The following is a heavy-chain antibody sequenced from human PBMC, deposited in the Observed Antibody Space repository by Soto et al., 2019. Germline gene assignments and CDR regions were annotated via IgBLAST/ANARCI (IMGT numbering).Heavy chain of an antibody. CDR3: ARSSGYYYVDY. V-gene: IGHV1-3*01. CDR1: GYTFTSWA. Sequence: ASVKVSFKATGYTFTSWAMPWVLQAPGQRLEWMGWINAGNGNTKYSQKFQGRVTITRDTSASTAYMELSSLRSEDTAVYYCARSSGYYYVDYWGQGTLVTVSS. J-gene: IGHJ4*02. D-gene: IGHD3-22*01. CDR2: INAGNGNT.